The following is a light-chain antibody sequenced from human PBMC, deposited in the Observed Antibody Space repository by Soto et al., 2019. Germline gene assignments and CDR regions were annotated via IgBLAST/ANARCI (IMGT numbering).Light chain of an antibody. V-gene: IGKV1-5*03. CDR2: KAS. J-gene: IGKJ4*01. CDR1: QTISSW. CDR3: QHYAEFPFT. Sequence: DIQMTQSPSTLSGSVGDRVTNTCRASQTISSWLAWYQQKPGKAPKLLIYKASTLKSGVPSRFSGSGSGTDFTLTISSLQPEDIATYFCQHYAEFPFTFGGGTKVDI.